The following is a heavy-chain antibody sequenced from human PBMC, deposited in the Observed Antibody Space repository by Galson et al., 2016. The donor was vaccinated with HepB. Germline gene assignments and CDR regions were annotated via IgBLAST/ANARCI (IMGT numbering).Heavy chain of an antibody. D-gene: IGHD6-19*01. Sequence: SLRLSCATSGFTFSRFGMHWVRQAPDRGLEWVAVIWHDGSNKYYADSLEGRFTISRDNSKSTLYLQMNSLRAEDTAVYYCARESGQWLVQIDYWGQGTLVTVSS. CDR1: GFTFSRFG. CDR2: IWHDGSNK. CDR3: ARESGQWLVQIDY. V-gene: IGHV3-33*01. J-gene: IGHJ4*02.